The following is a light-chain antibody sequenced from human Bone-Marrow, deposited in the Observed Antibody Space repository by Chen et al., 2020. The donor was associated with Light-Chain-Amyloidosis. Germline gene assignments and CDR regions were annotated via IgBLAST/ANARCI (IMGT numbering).Light chain of an antibody. CDR1: SSDVGGDNH. CDR3: SSYTITNTLV. Sequence: QSALTQPASVSGSPGQSITISCTGTSSDVGGDNHVSWYQQHPDKSPKLMIYEFTNRPSWVPDRYSGPKADNTASLTISGLRTGDEADYFCSSYTITNTLVFGSGTRVTGL. J-gene: IGLJ1*01. CDR2: EFT. V-gene: IGLV2-14*01.